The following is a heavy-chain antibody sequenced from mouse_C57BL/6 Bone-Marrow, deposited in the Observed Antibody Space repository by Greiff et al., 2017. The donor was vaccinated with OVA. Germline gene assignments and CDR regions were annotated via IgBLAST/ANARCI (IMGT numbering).Heavy chain of an antibody. Sequence: EVMLVESGAELVRPGASVKLSCTASGFNIKDDYMNWVKQRPEQGLEWIGWIDPENGDTEYASKFQGKATITADTSSNTAYLQLSSLTSEDTAVYYCTTVDYYGSSSNWDVLWGQSTTLTVSS. D-gene: IGHD1-1*01. CDR3: TTVDYYGSSSNWDVL. V-gene: IGHV14-4*01. CDR1: GFNIKDDY. CDR2: IDPENGDT. J-gene: IGHJ2*01.